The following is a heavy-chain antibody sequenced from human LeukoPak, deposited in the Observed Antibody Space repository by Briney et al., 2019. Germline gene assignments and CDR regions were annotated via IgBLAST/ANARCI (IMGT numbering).Heavy chain of an antibody. CDR2: IYYSGST. CDR3: ARRRPYKYYFDY. D-gene: IGHD1-1*01. V-gene: IGHV4-34*01. J-gene: IGHJ4*02. CDR1: GGSFSSYY. Sequence: KCSETLSLTCAVYGGSFSSYYWGWIRQPPGKGLEWIGSIYYSGSTYYNPSLKGRVTISVDTSKNQFSLKLSSVTAADTAVYYCARRRPYKYYFDYWGQGTLVTVSS.